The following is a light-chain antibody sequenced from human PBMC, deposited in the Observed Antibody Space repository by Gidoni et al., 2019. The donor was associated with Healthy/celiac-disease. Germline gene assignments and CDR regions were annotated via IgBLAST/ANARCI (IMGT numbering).Light chain of an antibody. CDR2: WAS. V-gene: IGKV4-1*01. J-gene: IGKJ1*01. CDR3: QQYYSTPWT. Sequence: DIVMTQSPDSLVLSLGERATINCKSSQSVLYISNNKNYLAWYQQKPGQPPKLLIYWASTRESGVPDRFSGSGSGTDFTLTISSLQAEDVAVYYCQQYYSTPWTFGQGTKVESK. CDR1: QSVLYISNNKNY.